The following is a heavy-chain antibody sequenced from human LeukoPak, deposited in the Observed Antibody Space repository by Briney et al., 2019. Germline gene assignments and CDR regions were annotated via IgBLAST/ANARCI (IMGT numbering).Heavy chain of an antibody. J-gene: IGHJ4*02. CDR3: ARVKGNYPYYFDY. V-gene: IGHV4-59*01. CDR1: GGSISSYY. D-gene: IGHD4-11*01. Sequence: PSETLSLTCTVSGGSISSYYWSWIRQPPGKGLEWIGYIYYIGSTNYNPSLKSRVTISVDTSKNQFSLKLSSVTAADTDVYYCARVKGNYPYYFDYWGQGTLVTVSS. CDR2: IYYIGST.